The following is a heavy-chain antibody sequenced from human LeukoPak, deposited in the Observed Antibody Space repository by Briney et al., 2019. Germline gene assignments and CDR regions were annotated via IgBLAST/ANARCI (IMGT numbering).Heavy chain of an antibody. CDR3: ARALVVVTAAFDI. CDR2: IYYSGST. D-gene: IGHD2-21*02. V-gene: IGHV4-31*03. CDR1: GGSISSGGYY. J-gene: IGHJ3*02. Sequence: PSETLSLTCTVSGGSISSGGYYWSWIRQHPGKGLEWIGYIYYSGSTYYSPSLKSRVTISVDTSKNQFSLKLSSVTAADTAVYYCARALVVVTAAFDIWGQGTMVTVSS.